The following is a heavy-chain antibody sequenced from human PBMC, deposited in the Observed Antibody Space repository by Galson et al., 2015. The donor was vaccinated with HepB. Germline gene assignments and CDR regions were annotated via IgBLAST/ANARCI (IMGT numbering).Heavy chain of an antibody. Sequence: CAISGDSVSSNSAAWNWIRQSPSRGLEWLGRTYYRSKWYNDYAVSVKSRITINPDTSKNQFSLQLNSVTPEDTAVYYCARGLHSSGWKSSGMDVWGQGTTVTVSS. D-gene: IGHD6-19*01. J-gene: IGHJ6*02. V-gene: IGHV6-1*01. CDR2: TYYRSKWYN. CDR3: ARGLHSSGWKSSGMDV. CDR1: GDSVSSNSAA.